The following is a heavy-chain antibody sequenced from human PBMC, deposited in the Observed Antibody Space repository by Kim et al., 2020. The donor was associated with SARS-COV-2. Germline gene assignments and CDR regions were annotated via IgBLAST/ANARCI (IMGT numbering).Heavy chain of an antibody. CDR1: GYTFTSYD. CDR3: ARNGRYFDWHRVGYYYYGMDV. Sequence: ASVKVSCKASGYTFTSYDINWVRQATGQGLEWMGWMNPNSGNTGYAQKFQGRVTMTRNTSISTAYMELSSLRSEDTAVYYCARNGRYFDWHRVGYYYYGMDVWGQGTTVTVSS. J-gene: IGHJ6*02. CDR2: MNPNSGNT. V-gene: IGHV1-8*01. D-gene: IGHD3-9*01.